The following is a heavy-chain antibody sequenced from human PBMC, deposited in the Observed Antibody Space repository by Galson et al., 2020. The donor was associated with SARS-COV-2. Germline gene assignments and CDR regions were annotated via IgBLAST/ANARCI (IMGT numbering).Heavy chain of an antibody. Sequence: ISCKVSGYTLSELSVHWVRQAPGKGLEFMGGFDPEDGETIYAQNFQGRVTMTEDTSTDTSYMELSSLRSEDTAVYYCATGVFPGYGMDVWGQGTTVTVSS. CDR3: ATGVFPGYGMDV. V-gene: IGHV1-24*01. D-gene: IGHD2-21*01. J-gene: IGHJ6*02. CDR1: GYTLSELS. CDR2: FDPEDGET.